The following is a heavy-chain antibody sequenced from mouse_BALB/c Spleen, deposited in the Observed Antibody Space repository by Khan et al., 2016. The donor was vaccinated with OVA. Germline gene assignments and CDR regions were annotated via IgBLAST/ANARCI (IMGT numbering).Heavy chain of an antibody. CDR2: INPSDGRS. V-gene: IGHV1S81*02. CDR1: GFAFTTYW. D-gene: IGHD2-10*02. CDR3: ARGGYGSLAY. J-gene: IGHJ3*01. Sequence: QVQLKQSGAELVKPGASVKLSCKASGFAFTTYWMHWVKQRPGQGLDWIGYINPSDGRSYYNEKFKNKATLTVDKSSSIAYMQLRSLTSEDSAVYYCARGGYGSLAYWGQGTLVTVSA.